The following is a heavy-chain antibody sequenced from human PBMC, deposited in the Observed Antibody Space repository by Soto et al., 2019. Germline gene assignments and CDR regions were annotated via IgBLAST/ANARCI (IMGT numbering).Heavy chain of an antibody. V-gene: IGHV4-34*01. J-gene: IGHJ3*02. CDR1: GGSFSGYY. CDR2: INHSGST. D-gene: IGHD6-13*01. CDR3: ASAYSSTWHGAFDI. Sequence: SETLSLTCAVCGGSFSGYYWSWIRQPPGKGLEWIGEINHSGSTNYNPSLKSRVTISIDTSKNQFSLKLSSVTAADTAVYYCASAYSSTWHGAFDIWGQGTMVTVSS.